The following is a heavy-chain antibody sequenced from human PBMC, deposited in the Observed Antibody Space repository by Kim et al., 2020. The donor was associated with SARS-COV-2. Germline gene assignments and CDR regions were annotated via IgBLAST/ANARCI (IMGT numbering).Heavy chain of an antibody. D-gene: IGHD3-3*01. J-gene: IGHJ6*01. Sequence: GGSLRLSCTASGFTFGDYAMSWFRQAPGKGLEWVGFIRSNAYGGTTEYAASVKGRFTISSDDSKSIAYLQMNSLKTEDTAVYYCTRDKEFITIFGVVIPRYGMDVWGQGTTVSASS. CDR2: IRSNAYGGTT. CDR3: TRDKEFITIFGVVIPRYGMDV. V-gene: IGHV3-49*03. CDR1: GFTFGDYA.